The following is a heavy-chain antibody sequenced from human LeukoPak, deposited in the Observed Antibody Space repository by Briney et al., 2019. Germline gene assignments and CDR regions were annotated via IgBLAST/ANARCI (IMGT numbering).Heavy chain of an antibody. V-gene: IGHV3-23*01. CDR2: ISGSGGST. D-gene: IGHD3-22*01. Sequence: GGSLRLSCAASGFTFSSCAMSWVRQAPGKGLEWVSAISGSGGSTYYADSVKGRFTISRDNSKNTLYLQMNSLRAEDTAVYYCARSRGHYYDSSGYYCYFDYWGQGTLVTVSS. CDR3: ARSRGHYYDSSGYYCYFDY. CDR1: GFTFSSCA. J-gene: IGHJ4*02.